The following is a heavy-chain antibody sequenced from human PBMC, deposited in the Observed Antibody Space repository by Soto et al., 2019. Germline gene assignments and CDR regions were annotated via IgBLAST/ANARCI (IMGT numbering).Heavy chain of an antibody. CDR3: ARWSYYDSSGYYYAHFDY. J-gene: IGHJ4*02. V-gene: IGHV3-33*01. CDR1: GFTFSSYG. Sequence: QVQLVESGGGVVQPGRSLRLSCAASGFTFSSYGMHWVRQAPGKGLEWVAVIWYDGSNKYYADSVKGRFTISRDNSKNTLYLQMDSLRAEDMAMYYCARWSYYDSSGYYYAHFDYWGQGTLVTVSS. CDR2: IWYDGSNK. D-gene: IGHD3-22*01.